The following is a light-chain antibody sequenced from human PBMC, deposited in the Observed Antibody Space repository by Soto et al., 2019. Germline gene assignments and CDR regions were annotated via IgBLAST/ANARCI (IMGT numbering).Light chain of an antibody. CDR2: DAS. Sequence: DIQMTQYPSTLSASVGDRVTITCRASQSFSGTLAWYQQKPGKAPKLLMFDASTLERGVPSRFSGSGSGTEFTLTISSLQPDDFATYYCQQYDTYSRTFGQGTKVDIK. J-gene: IGKJ1*01. CDR3: QQYDTYSRT. CDR1: QSFSGT. V-gene: IGKV1-5*01.